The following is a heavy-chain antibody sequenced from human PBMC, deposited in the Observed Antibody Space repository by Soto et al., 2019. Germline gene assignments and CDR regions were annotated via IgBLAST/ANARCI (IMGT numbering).Heavy chain of an antibody. Sequence: DVQLLQSGGGLVQPGGYLRVSCAASGFSVSSYSMTWVRQAPGKGLEYVSGIRVGGDRKFYADSVKGRFTVSRDNSKNILDMKMDSLRVDDTAIDYWSRWDGYVDYCGQGTLVTVSS. CDR1: GFSVSSYS. V-gene: IGHV3-23*01. J-gene: IGHJ4*02. CDR2: IRVGGDRK. D-gene: IGHD3-16*01. CDR3: SRWDGYVDY.